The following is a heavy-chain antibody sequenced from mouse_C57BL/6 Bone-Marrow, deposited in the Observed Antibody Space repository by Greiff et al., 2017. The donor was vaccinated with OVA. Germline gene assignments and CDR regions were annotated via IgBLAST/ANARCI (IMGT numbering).Heavy chain of an antibody. CDR3: TRPYSNYEADY. CDR2: IDPETGGT. Sequence: QVQLQQSGAELVRPGASVTLSCKASGYTFTDYEMHWVKQSPVHGLEWIGAIDPETGGTAYNQKFKGKAILTADKSSSTAYMELRSLTSEDSAVYYCTRPYSNYEADYWGQGTTLTVSS. V-gene: IGHV1-15*01. CDR1: GYTFTDYE. J-gene: IGHJ2*01. D-gene: IGHD2-5*01.